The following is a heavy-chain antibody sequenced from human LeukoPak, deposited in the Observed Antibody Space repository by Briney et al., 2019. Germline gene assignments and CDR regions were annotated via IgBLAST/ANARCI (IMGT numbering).Heavy chain of an antibody. V-gene: IGHV3-11*01. D-gene: IGHD3-22*01. CDR1: GFTFSDYY. Sequence: GGSLRLSCAASGFTFSDYYMSWIRQAPGKGLEXXXXISSSGSTIYYADSVKGRFTISRDNAKNSLYLQRNSLRAEDTAVYYCAGAPYYCDSSGYSDYWGQGTLVTVSS. CDR3: AGAPYYCDSSGYSDY. J-gene: IGHJ4*02. CDR2: ISSSGSTI.